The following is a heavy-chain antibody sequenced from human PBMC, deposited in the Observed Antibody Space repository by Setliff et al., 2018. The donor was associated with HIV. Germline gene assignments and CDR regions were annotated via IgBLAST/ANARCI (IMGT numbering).Heavy chain of an antibody. CDR2: ITGSSSYI. D-gene: IGHD6-19*01. V-gene: IGHV3-21*01. CDR1: GFTFSSYT. J-gene: IGHJ3*02. Sequence: GGSLRLSCAASGFTFSSYTMNWVRQAPGKGPEWVSSITGSSSYIYYADSVKGRFTISRDNAKNSLYLQMNSLRAEDTAVYYCARAPYSSGRGAFDIWGQGTMVTVS. CDR3: ARAPYSSGRGAFDI.